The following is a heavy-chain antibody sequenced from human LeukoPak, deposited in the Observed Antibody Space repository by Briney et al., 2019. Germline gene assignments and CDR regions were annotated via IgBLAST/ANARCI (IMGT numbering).Heavy chain of an antibody. Sequence: SETLSLTCAVDGGSFSGYYWSWIRQHPGKGLEWIGYIYYSGSTYYNPSLKSRVTISLDTSKNQFSLKLSSVTAADPAVYYCASQYSYGEYFAYWGQGTLVTVSS. CDR1: GGSFSGYY. V-gene: IGHV4-31*11. D-gene: IGHD5-18*01. J-gene: IGHJ4*02. CDR2: IYYSGST. CDR3: ASQYSYGEYFAY.